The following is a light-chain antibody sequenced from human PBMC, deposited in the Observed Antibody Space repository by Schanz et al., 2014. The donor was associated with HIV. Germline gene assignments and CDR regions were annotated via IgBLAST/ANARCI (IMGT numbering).Light chain of an antibody. CDR1: QTVSSNS. J-gene: IGKJ1*01. V-gene: IGKV3-20*01. CDR2: SAS. Sequence: IVLTQSPGTLSLSPGERATLSCRASQTVSSNSLGWYQQKRGQVPRLLIYSASRRANGIPDRFSGSGSGTDFTLTISRVEPEDYAVYYCQQYGSSPWTFGQGTRVDVK. CDR3: QQYGSSPWT.